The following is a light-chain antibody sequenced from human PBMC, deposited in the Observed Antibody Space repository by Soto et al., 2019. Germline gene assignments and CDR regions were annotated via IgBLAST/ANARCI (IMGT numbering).Light chain of an antibody. J-gene: IGKJ4*01. CDR1: QSVSSNY. CDR3: HQHGRSPPLI. V-gene: IGKV3-20*01. CDR2: GAS. Sequence: EIVLTQSPGTLSLSPGDRATLSCRASQSVSSNYLAWYQQKPGQATSLLIYGASTRATSIPDRISGSGSGTDFTLTTSSREPEEVAVYYCHQHGRSPPLIFGGGTKVEIK.